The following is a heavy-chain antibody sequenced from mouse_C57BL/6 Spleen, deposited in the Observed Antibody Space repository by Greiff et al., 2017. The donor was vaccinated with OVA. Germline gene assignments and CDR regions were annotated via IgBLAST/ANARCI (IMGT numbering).Heavy chain of an antibody. CDR3: ARCYYGNYDYYAMDY. J-gene: IGHJ4*01. CDR1: GFTFSDYG. CDR2: ISSGSSTI. Sequence: EVHLVESGGGLVKPGGSLKLSCAASGFTFSDYGMHWVRQAPEKGLEWVAYISSGSSTIYYADTVKGRFTISRDNAKNTLFLQMTSLRSEDTAMYYCARCYYGNYDYYAMDYWGQGTSVTVSS. D-gene: IGHD2-1*01. V-gene: IGHV5-17*01.